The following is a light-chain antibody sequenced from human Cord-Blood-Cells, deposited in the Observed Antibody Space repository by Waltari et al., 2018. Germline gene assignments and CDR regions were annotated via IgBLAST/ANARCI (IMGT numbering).Light chain of an antibody. Sequence: EIVMTQSPATLSVSPAERATLPCRASQSVSSNLAWYQQKPGQAPRLLIHGASTRATGIPARFSGSGSGTEFTLTISSLQSEDFAVYYCQQYNNWPLTFGGGTKVEIK. J-gene: IGKJ4*01. CDR3: QQYNNWPLT. CDR2: GAS. CDR1: QSVSSN. V-gene: IGKV3-15*01.